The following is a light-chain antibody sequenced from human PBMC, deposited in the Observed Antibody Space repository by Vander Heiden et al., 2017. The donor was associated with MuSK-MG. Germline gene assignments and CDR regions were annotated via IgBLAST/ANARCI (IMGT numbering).Light chain of an antibody. CDR3: QAWDGTIAV. CDR2: QNM. V-gene: IGLV3-1*01. Sequence: SYEVTQPPPLSESPGQTALLTCSAETSLDNSATWYQQKPGQSPVLVIFQNMKRPSGSPERFSGSSWGNTATLTSSGTQSMDEADYFWQAWDGTIAVFGGGTHLTVL. J-gene: IGLJ7*01. CDR1: TSLDNS.